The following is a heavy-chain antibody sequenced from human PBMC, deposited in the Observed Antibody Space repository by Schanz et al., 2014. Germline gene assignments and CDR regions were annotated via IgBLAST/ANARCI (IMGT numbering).Heavy chain of an antibody. V-gene: IGHV4-34*01. J-gene: IGHJ6*02. D-gene: IGHD2-2*01. Sequence: QVQLQQWGAGLLKPSETLSLTCAVYGGSFSGYYWSWIRQPPGKGLEWIGYIYYSGSTYYNPSLKSRVTISVDPSKTQFSRMLGSVTAADTAVYYCAREEMFRDIAKAPAAADVWGQGTTVIVSS. CDR1: GGSFSGYY. CDR3: AREEMFRDIAKAPAAADV. CDR2: IYYSGST.